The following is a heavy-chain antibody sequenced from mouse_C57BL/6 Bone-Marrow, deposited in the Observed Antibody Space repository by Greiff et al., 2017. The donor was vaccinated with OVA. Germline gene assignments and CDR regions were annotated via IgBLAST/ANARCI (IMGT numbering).Heavy chain of an antibody. CDR1: GFTFNTYA. V-gene: IGHV10-3*01. J-gene: IGHJ1*03. CDR2: IRNKSSNYET. Sequence: EVKLVESGGGLVQPKGSLKLSCAASGFTFNTYAMHWVRQAPGKGLEWVARIRNKSSNYETYYADSVKDRFTISRDDSQSMLYLQMNNLKTEDTAMYYCVRDGSSYWYFDVWGTGTTVTVSS. CDR3: VRDGSSYWYFDV. D-gene: IGHD1-1*01.